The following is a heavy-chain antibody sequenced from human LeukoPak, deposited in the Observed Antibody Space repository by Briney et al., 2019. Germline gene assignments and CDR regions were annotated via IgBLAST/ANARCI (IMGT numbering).Heavy chain of an antibody. V-gene: IGHV3-66*01. CDR3: ARGVVDGNNYSYCAFDI. D-gene: IGHD3-22*01. CDR2: IYTGGRT. CDR1: GFSVSRHH. Sequence: GGSLRLSCAASGFSVSRHHMSWVRQAPGKGLEWVSLIYTGGRTYYADSVKGRLTFSSDNSKKTLYLQMNSLRAEDTAVYYCARGVVDGNNYSYCAFDIWGQGTTVTVSS. J-gene: IGHJ3*02.